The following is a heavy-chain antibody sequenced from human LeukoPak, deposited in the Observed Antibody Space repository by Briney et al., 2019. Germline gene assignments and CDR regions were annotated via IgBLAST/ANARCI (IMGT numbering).Heavy chain of an antibody. Sequence: SETLSLTCTVSGGSVSTSYWSWIRQPAGKGLEWIGRIYTSGSTNYNPSVKGRVTMSIDTSKNQFSLKLNSVTAADTAVYYCARDLGYDSSGYHYWGQGILVTVSS. CDR1: GGSVSTSY. CDR3: ARDLGYDSSGYHY. CDR2: IYTSGST. V-gene: IGHV4-4*07. J-gene: IGHJ4*02. D-gene: IGHD3-22*01.